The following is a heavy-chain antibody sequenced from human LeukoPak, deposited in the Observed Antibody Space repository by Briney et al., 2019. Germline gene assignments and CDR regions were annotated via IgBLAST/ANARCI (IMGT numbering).Heavy chain of an antibody. V-gene: IGHV4-59*12. CDR2: IFYFGST. J-gene: IGHJ4*02. Sequence: SETLSLTCTVSGGSISDYYWSWIRQPPGKGLEWMGNIFYFGSTKYNPSLRSRVTISVDTSKNQFSLKLNSVTAADTAVYYCAREYDYWGQGTLVTVSS. CDR3: AREYDY. CDR1: GGSISDYY.